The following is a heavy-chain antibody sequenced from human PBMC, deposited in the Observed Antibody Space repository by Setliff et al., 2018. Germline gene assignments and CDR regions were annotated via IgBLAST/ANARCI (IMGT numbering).Heavy chain of an antibody. V-gene: IGHV3-48*01. CDR2: ISSSSSTI. CDR1: GFTFSDYY. J-gene: IGHJ4*02. CDR3: ARDGGEY. Sequence: PGGSLRLSCAASGFTFSDYYMNWVRQAPGKGLEWVSYISSSSSTIYYADSVKGRFTISRDNAKNSLYLQMNSLRAEGTAVYYCARDGGEYWGQGTLVTVSS. D-gene: IGHD3-16*01.